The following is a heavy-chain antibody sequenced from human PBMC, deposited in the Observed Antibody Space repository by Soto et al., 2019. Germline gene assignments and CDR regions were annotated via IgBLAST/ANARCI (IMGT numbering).Heavy chain of an antibody. CDR3: ARARFDY. V-gene: IGHV3-30-3*01. CDR2: ISYDGSNK. J-gene: IGHJ4*02. Sequence: QVQLVESGGGVVQPGRSLRLSCAASGFTFSSYAMHWVRQAPGKGLEWVAVISYDGSNKYYADSVKGRFTISRDNSKNTLYLQMNRLRAEDTAVYYCARARFDYWGQGTLVTVSS. CDR1: GFTFSSYA.